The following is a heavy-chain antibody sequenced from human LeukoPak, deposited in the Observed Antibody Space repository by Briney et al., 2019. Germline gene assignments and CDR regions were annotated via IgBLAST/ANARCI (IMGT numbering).Heavy chain of an antibody. CDR1: GFTFSSTS. CDR2: TVGGGDGT. V-gene: IGHV3-23*01. CDR3: AKDGGLWVSAHWGDS. J-gene: IGHJ4*02. D-gene: IGHD7-27*01. Sequence: GGSLRLSCAASGFTFSSTSMSWVRQAPGKGLEWVAVTVGGGDGTYYADSVKGRFTVSRDNSKNTLFLQMNSLRAEDTAVYYCAKDGGLWVSAHWGDSWGRGTLVTVSS.